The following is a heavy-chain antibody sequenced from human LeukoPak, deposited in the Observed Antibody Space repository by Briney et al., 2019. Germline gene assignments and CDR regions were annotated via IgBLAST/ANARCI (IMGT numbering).Heavy chain of an antibody. CDR2: ISASGGST. V-gene: IGHV3-23*01. CDR1: GFTLSSYA. J-gene: IGHJ6*03. CDR3: AKVMKGSERLTMVRGVIIKTAGLYYMDV. Sequence: GGSLRLSCAASGFTLSSYAMSWVRQAPGKGLEWVSSISASGGSTNYADSVKGRFTISRDKSKNTVYLQMNSLRAEDTVVYYCAKVMKGSERLTMVRGVIIKTAGLYYMDVWGKGTTVTVSS. D-gene: IGHD3-10*01.